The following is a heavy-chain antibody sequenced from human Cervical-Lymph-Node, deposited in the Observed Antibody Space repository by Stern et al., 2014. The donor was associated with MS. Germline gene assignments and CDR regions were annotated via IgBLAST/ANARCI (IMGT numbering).Heavy chain of an antibody. CDR3: ARDRGSYSDY. CDR2: SSPKTGSA. V-gene: IGHV1-2*02. CDR1: GYTFTAYF. D-gene: IGHD1-26*01. J-gene: IGHJ4*02. Sequence: QVQLVQSGAEVERPGASVKVSCEASGYTFTAYFLHWVRQAPGQGLEWMGWSSPKTGSATYAQKFQDRVTMTRDTSINTGYMEVSSLRSDDTAVYYCARDRGSYSDYWGQGTLVAVSS.